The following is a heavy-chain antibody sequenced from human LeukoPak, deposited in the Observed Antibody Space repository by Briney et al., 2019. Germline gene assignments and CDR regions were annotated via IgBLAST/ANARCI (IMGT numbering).Heavy chain of an antibody. Sequence: GGSLRLSCAASGFTFSSYSMNWVRQAPGKGLEWVSYISSSSSTIYYADPVKGRFTISRDNAKNSLYLQMNSLRAEDTAVYYCARDSTLDRFDYWGQGTLVTVSS. CDR2: ISSSSSTI. CDR1: GFTFSSYS. J-gene: IGHJ4*02. D-gene: IGHD3-3*02. V-gene: IGHV3-48*04. CDR3: ARDSTLDRFDY.